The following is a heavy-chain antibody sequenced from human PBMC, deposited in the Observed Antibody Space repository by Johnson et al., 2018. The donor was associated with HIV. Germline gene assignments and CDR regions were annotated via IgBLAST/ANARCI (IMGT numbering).Heavy chain of an antibody. CDR3: ARVLNARPQWALDI. CDR2: INWNGGST. V-gene: IGHV3-20*04. CDR1: GFTFSSYA. J-gene: IGHJ3*02. Sequence: VQLVESGGGLVKPGGSLRLSCAASGFTFSSYAMSWVRQAPGKGLEWVPGINWNGGSTGYADSVKGRFTISRDNARNFLYLQMNSVRAEDTALYFCARVLNARPQWALDIWGQGTMVTVSS. D-gene: IGHD5-24*01.